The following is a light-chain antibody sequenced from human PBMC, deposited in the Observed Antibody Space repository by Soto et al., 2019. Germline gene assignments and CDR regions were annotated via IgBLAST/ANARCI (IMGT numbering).Light chain of an antibody. J-gene: IGLJ2*01. CDR3: AAWDDRLSGLV. CDR2: RNN. Sequence: QSVLTQPPSASGTPGQRVTISCSGSSSNIGSNYVYWYHQLPGTAPKLVIYRNNQRPSGVPDRISGSKSGTSASLAISGLRSEDEADYCCAAWDDRLSGLVFGRGTKVTVL. CDR1: SSNIGSNY. V-gene: IGLV1-47*01.